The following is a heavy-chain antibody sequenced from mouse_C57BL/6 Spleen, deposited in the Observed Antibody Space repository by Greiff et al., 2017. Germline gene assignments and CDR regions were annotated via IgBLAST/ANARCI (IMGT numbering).Heavy chain of an antibody. Sequence: EVQLVESGGGLVKPGGSLKLSCAASGFTFSSYAMSWVRQTPEKRLEWVATISDGGSYTYYPDNVKGRFTISRDNAKNNLYLQMSHLKSEDTAMYYCARGHITTVVATNWYFDVWGTGTTVTVSS. CDR2: ISDGGSYT. J-gene: IGHJ1*03. V-gene: IGHV5-4*01. CDR1: GFTFSSYA. CDR3: ARGHITTVVATNWYFDV. D-gene: IGHD1-1*01.